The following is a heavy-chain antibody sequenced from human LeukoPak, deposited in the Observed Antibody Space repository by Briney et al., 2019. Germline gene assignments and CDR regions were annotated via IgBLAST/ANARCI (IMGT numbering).Heavy chain of an antibody. V-gene: IGHV3-74*01. CDR3: VRCTFVLHKRCSAFDV. CDR2: ISSDGRST. J-gene: IGHJ3*01. Sequence: GGSLRLSCAASGFTFSTYWMHWVRQAPGKGLVWVSRISSDGRSTSYADSVKGRFTISRDNAKNSLFLQMNSLRAEDTAVYYCVRCTFVLHKRCSAFDVWGQGTMVTVSA. CDR1: GFTFSTYW. D-gene: IGHD2-8*01.